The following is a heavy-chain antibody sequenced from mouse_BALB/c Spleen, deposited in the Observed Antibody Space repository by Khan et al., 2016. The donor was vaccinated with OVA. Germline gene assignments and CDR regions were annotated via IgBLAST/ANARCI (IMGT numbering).Heavy chain of an antibody. Sequence: QVQLQQSGAELAKPGASVKMSCKASGYTFSTYWIHWVKQRPGQGLEWIGYINPSSGYTYYNQRFNDKATLTADKSSSTAHMQLSSLTSEDSAVYYCARDRIDYWGQGTTLTVSS. V-gene: IGHV1-7*01. CDR1: GYTFSTYW. CDR2: INPSSGYT. J-gene: IGHJ2*01. CDR3: ARDRIDY.